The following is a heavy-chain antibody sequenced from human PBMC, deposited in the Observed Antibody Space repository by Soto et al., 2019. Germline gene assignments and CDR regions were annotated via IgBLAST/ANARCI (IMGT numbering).Heavy chain of an antibody. CDR3: ARDVRGWNRGSYYYGMDV. CDR1: GGSVSSTSYA. J-gene: IGHJ6*01. V-gene: IGHV4-61*01. CDR2: IYNSGSS. D-gene: IGHD6-19*01. Sequence: ENLDITCTFSGGSVSSTSYAWRLLRHLPGKVLVRIGYIYNSGSSKYKPSLKSLVTISVEQSKNQSSLNLTSVTAADTAVYFCARDVRGWNRGSYYYGMDVWGQGSTVT.